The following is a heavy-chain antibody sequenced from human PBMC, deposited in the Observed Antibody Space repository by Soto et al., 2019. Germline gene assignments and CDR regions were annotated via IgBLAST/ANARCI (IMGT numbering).Heavy chain of an antibody. CDR2: ISPKSAGT. CDR3: ARPPGYISDWYYFDL. D-gene: IGHD3-9*01. V-gene: IGHV1-2*02. CDR1: GYSFIDYY. J-gene: IGHJ4*02. Sequence: QVQLVQSGAEVKKPGASVKVSCEASGYSFIDYYIHWVRQAPGQGSEWMGRISPKSAGTDYAKKFEDRVTLTWDTSLNTAYMELSSLKSDDTAVYYCARPPGYISDWYYFDLSGQGTRVTVSS.